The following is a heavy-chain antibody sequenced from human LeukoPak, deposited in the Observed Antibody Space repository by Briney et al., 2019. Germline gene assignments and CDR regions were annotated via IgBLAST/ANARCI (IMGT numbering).Heavy chain of an antibody. CDR3: ARDSGVYCSSTSCYGLDP. D-gene: IGHD2-2*01. CDR1: GGSISSGDYY. J-gene: IGHJ5*02. Sequence: TSETLSLTCTVSGGSISSGDYYWSWIRQPPGKGLEWIGYIYYSGSTYYNPSLKSRVTISVDTSKNQFPLKLSSVTAADTAVYYCARDSGVYCSSTSCYGLDPWGQRTLVTVSS. CDR2: IYYSGST. V-gene: IGHV4-30-4*08.